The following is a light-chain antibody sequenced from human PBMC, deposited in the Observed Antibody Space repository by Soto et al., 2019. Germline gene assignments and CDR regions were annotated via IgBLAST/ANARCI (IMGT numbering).Light chain of an antibody. Sequence: DIVMTQSPDSLAVSLGERATINCKSSQSVLYSSHNKNYLTWYQQKPGQPPKLLIYWASTRESGVPDRFSGSGSGTDFTLTISSLQAEDVAVYYCQQYYSSPWTFCQGTKVEIK. CDR2: WAS. CDR3: QQYYSSPWT. J-gene: IGKJ1*01. CDR1: QSVLYSSHNKNY. V-gene: IGKV4-1*01.